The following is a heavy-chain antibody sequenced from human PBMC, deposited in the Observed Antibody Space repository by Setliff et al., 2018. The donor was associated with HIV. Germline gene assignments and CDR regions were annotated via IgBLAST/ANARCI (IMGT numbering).Heavy chain of an antibody. D-gene: IGHD4-17*01. J-gene: IGHJ4*02. CDR3: ARVPWDYGDNPIDS. CDR1: GCNFFSYG. V-gene: IGHV1-18*01. Sequence: GASVKVSCKASGCNFFSYGINWVRQAPGQGLEWMGGISPFDGNTDYAQNVQDRVTMTTDTSTSTVYKELRSLRSDDTAVYSCARVPWDYGDNPIDSWGQGTLVTVSS. CDR2: ISPFDGNT.